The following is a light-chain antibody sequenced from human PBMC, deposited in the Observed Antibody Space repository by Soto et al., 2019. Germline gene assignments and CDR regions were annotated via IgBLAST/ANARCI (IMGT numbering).Light chain of an antibody. CDR3: ASYAGGNQV. CDR1: SSDVGGYNF. CDR2: EVT. Sequence: QSALTQPASLSGSPGQSITISCTGTSSDVGGYNFVSWYQHHPGKAPKLMIYEVTRRPSGVPDRFSGSKSGNTASLTVSGLLAEDEADYYCASYAGGNQVFGTGTKVTVL. J-gene: IGLJ1*01. V-gene: IGLV2-8*01.